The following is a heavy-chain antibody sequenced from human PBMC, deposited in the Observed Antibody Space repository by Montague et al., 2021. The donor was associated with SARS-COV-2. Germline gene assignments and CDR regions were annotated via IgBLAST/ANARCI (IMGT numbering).Heavy chain of an antibody. V-gene: IGHV3-23*01. J-gene: IGHJ4*02. CDR3: ARAGEDYYYDSSGFLY. Sequence: SLRLSCAASGFTFGDYAINWVRQAPGKGLEWVASISGDGATAYYAESVLGRFAISRDNSKNTVLLQMDSLRVKDAAVYYCARAGEDYYYDSSGFLYWGQGILVTVSS. CDR1: GFTFGDYA. CDR2: ISGDGATA. D-gene: IGHD3-22*01.